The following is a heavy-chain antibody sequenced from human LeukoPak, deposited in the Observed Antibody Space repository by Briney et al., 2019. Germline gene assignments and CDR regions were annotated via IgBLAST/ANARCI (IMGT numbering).Heavy chain of an antibody. V-gene: IGHV4-61*02. CDR3: RAYSYGMHYGMDV. CDR2: IYTSGST. Sequence: SETLSLTCTVSGGSISSGSYYWSWIRQPAGKGLEWIGRIYTSGSTNYNPSLKSRVTISVDTSKNQFSLKLSSVTAADTAVYYCRAYSYGMHYGMDVWGQGTTVTVSS. CDR1: GGSISSGSYY. J-gene: IGHJ6*02. D-gene: IGHD5-18*01.